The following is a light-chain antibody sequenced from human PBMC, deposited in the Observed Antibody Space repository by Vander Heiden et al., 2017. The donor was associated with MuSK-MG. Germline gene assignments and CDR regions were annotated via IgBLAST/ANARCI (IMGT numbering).Light chain of an antibody. Sequence: DIQMTQSPSSLSASRGDRVTITCRASQSISNYLNWYQQKPGKAPNLLIYAAFSLQRGVPSRFSGSGYGTDFTLTINSRQPKDFAPNYCQQSDCIPPYTFGQGTKVEIK. J-gene: IGKJ2*01. V-gene: IGKV1-39*01. CDR2: AAF. CDR3: QQSDCIPPYT. CDR1: QSISNY.